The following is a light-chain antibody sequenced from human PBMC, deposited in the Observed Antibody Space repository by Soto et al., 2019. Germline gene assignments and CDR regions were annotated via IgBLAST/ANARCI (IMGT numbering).Light chain of an antibody. J-gene: IGKJ2*01. CDR3: QQYNTWYT. CDR1: QSVSSK. V-gene: IGKV3-15*01. Sequence: EIVMTQSPATLSVSPGESATLSCRASQSVSSKLAWYQQKPGQAPRLLIYGASTRATGIPARVSGSGSGTEFTLTISGLQSEDFAVYYCQQYNTWYTFGQGTKLEIK. CDR2: GAS.